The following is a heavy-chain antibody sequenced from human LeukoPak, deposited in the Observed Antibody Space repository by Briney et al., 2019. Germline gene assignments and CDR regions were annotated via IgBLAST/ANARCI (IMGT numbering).Heavy chain of an antibody. CDR1: GITFSSYA. CDR2: IMGSGSGT. CDR3: AKELSGSGWRKFDY. D-gene: IGHD6-19*01. V-gene: IGHV3-23*01. Sequence: GGSLRLSCAASGITFSSYAMTWVRQAPGKGLEWVSAIMGSGSGTYYADFARGRFTISRDNSKNTLYLQMNSLRVEDTAVYYCAKELSGSGWRKFDYWGQRTLVTVSS. J-gene: IGHJ4*02.